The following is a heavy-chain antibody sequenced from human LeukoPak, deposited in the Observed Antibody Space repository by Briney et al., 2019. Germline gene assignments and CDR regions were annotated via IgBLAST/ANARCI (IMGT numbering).Heavy chain of an antibody. CDR3: ARGKSSSTGAQPDY. J-gene: IGHJ4*02. CDR2: INWSGGST. Sequence: PGGSLRLSCPASGFTFDDYAMSWVRQAPGKGLEWASGINWSGGSTGYADSVKGRFTISRDNAKNSLSLQMNSLRAEDTALYHCARGKSSSTGAQPDYWGQGTLVTVSS. CDR1: GFTFDDYA. V-gene: IGHV3-20*01. D-gene: IGHD2-2*01.